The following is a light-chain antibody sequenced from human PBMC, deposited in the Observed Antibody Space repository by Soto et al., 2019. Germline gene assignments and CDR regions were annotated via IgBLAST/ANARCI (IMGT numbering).Light chain of an antibody. J-gene: IGLJ2*01. V-gene: IGLV1-47*01. CDR2: RNS. CDR1: SSNIGSNY. CDR3: AAWDDSLSGVV. Sequence: QSVLTQPPSASGTPGQRVTISCSGSSSNIGSNYVYWYQQLPGTVPQLLIYRNSERPSGVPDRFSGSKSGTSASLAISGLRSEDEAAYYCAAWDDSLSGVVFGGGTKVTVL.